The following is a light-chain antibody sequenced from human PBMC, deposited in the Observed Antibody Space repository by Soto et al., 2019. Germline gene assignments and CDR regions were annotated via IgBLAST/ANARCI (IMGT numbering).Light chain of an antibody. J-gene: IGKJ1*01. Sequence: EIVLTQSPGTRSLSPGERATLSCRASQSVSSSYLAWYQQNPGQAPRLLIYGASSRATGIPDRFSGSGSGTDFPLTISRLEPEDFAVDYCQEYGSSPRTWGEGTDVEIK. V-gene: IGKV3-20*01. CDR2: GAS. CDR3: QEYGSSPRT. CDR1: QSVSSSY.